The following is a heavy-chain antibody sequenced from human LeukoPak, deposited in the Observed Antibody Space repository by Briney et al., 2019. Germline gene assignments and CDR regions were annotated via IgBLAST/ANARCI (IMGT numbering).Heavy chain of an antibody. D-gene: IGHD3-10*01. CDR2: IYYSGST. V-gene: IGHV4-30-4*01. J-gene: IGHJ6*02. CDR1: GGSISSGDYY. Sequence: PSETLSLTCTVSGGSISSGDYYWSWIRQPPGKGLEWIGYIYYSGSTYYNPSLKSRATISVDTSKNQFSLKLSSVTAADTAVYYCARDLWFGEYGMDVWGQGTTVTVSS. CDR3: ARDLWFGEYGMDV.